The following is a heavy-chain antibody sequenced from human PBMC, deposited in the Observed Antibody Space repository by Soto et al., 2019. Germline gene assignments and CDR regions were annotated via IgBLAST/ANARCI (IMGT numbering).Heavy chain of an antibody. D-gene: IGHD7-27*01. CDR3: ARTNHPISHSFDY. Sequence: SGPTLVNPTQTLTLTCTFSGFSLSSSGMCVSWIRQPPGKALEWLARIDWDDEEYYTTSLKTRLSVSKDPSKNQVLLTLTNMDPTDTAVYYCARTNHPISHSFDYWGQGALVTVSS. J-gene: IGHJ4*02. CDR1: GFSLSSSGMC. V-gene: IGHV2-70*11. CDR2: IDWDDEE.